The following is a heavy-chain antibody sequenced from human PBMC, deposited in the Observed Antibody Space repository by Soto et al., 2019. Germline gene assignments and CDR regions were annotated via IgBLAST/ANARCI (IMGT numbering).Heavy chain of an antibody. CDR3: ARRDYGDYGYFDY. Sequence: GGSLRLSCAASGFTFSSYAMHWVRQAPGKGLEWVAVISYDGSNKYYADSVKGRFTISRDNSKNTLYLQMNSLRAEDTAVYYCARRDYGDYGYFDYWGQGTLVTVSS. CDR2: ISYDGSNK. CDR1: GFTFSSYA. D-gene: IGHD4-17*01. V-gene: IGHV3-30-3*01. J-gene: IGHJ4*02.